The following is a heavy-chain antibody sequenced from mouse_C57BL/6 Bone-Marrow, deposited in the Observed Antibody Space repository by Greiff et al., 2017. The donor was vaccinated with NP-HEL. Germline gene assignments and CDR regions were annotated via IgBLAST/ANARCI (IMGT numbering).Heavy chain of an antibody. CDR2: ILPGSGST. Sequence: QVQLQQSGAELMKPGASVKLSCKATGYTFTGYWIEWVKQRPGHGLEWIGEILPGSGSTNYNEKFKGKATFTADTSSNTAYMHLSSLTTEDSAIYYCARKGWDKMWAYWGQGTLVTVSA. D-gene: IGHD3-3*01. CDR1: GYTFTGYW. V-gene: IGHV1-9*01. J-gene: IGHJ3*01. CDR3: ARKGWDKMWAY.